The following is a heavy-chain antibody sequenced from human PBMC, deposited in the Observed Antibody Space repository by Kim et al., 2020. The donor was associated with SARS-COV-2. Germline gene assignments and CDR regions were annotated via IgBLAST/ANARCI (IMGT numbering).Heavy chain of an antibody. Sequence: GGSLRLSCAASGFTFSSYSMNWVRQAPGKGLEWVSSISSSSSYIYYADSVKGRFTISRDNAKNSLYLQMNSLRAEDTAVYYCARANMRYSSGWYRAFDIWGQGTMVTVSS. V-gene: IGHV3-21*01. D-gene: IGHD6-19*01. CDR1: GFTFSSYS. CDR2: ISSSSSYI. CDR3: ARANMRYSSGWYRAFDI. J-gene: IGHJ3*02.